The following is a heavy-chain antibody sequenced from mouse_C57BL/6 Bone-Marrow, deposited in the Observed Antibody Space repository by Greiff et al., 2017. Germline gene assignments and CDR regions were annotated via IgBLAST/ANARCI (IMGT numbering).Heavy chain of an antibody. CDR2: IYPSDSAT. D-gene: IGHD1-1*01. CDR3: ARDGDYYGSSPYYYAMDY. J-gene: IGHJ4*01. V-gene: IGHV1-61*01. CDR1: GYTFTSYW. Sequence: QVQPQQSGAELVRPGSSVQLSCKASGYTFTSYWMDWVKQRPGQGLEWIGNIYPSDSATHYNQKFKDKATLTVDKSSSTAYMQLSSLTSEDSAVYYCARDGDYYGSSPYYYAMDYWGQGTSVTVSS.